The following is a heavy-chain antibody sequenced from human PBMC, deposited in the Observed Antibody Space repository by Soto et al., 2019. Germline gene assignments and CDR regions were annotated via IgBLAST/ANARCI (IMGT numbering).Heavy chain of an antibody. CDR1: GCTFSSYS. Sequence: SVKVSCQASGCTFSSYSISWVRQAPGQGREWMGGIFPIFGTANYAQKVQGRVTITADEHTSTAYMAPSKQRAEGTAVYYCARAITGTKAFWFYYYGMDVWGQEPTVTVS. V-gene: IGHV1-69*13. J-gene: IGHJ6*02. CDR3: ARAITGTKAFWFYYYGMDV. CDR2: IFPIFGTA. D-gene: IGHD1-7*01.